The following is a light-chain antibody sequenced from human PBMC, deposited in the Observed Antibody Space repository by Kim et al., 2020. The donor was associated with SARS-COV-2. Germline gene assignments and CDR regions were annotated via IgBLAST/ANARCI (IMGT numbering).Light chain of an antibody. J-gene: IGKJ2*03. CDR2: AAS. CDR1: QSISSY. Sequence: VGDRVTVTCRASQSISSYLNWYQQKPGKAPKLLLYAASSLHSGVPSRFSGSGSGADFTLTISSLQREDFATYYCQQSYSTPPLYSFGQGTKLE. V-gene: IGKV1-39*01. CDR3: QQSYSTPPLYS.